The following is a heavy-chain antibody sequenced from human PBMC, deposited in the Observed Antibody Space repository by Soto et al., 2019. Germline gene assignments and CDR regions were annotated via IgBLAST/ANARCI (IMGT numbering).Heavy chain of an antibody. Sequence: EVQLVESGGGLVKPGGSLRLSCAASGFTFSSYSMNWVRQAPGKGLEWVSSISSSSSYIYYADSVKGRFTISRDNAKNSLYLQMNSLRAEDTAVYYCAIVLVPAAPNYYYYGMDVWGQGTTVTVSS. CDR1: GFTFSSYS. J-gene: IGHJ6*02. CDR2: ISSSSSYI. V-gene: IGHV3-21*01. CDR3: AIVLVPAAPNYYYYGMDV. D-gene: IGHD2-2*01.